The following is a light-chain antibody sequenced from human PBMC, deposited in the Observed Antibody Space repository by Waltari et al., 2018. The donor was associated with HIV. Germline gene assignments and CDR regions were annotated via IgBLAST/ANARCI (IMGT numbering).Light chain of an antibody. CDR2: EVS. CDR3: SSYTSSSTLEV. CDR1: SSDVGGYNY. J-gene: IGLJ1*01. Sequence: QSPLTQPASVSGSPGQTITLSCTGSSSDVGGYNYFSWYQQHPGKAPKLMIYEVSNRPSGVSNRFSGSKSGNTASLTISGLQAEDEADYYCSSYTSSSTLEVFGTGTKVTVL. V-gene: IGLV2-14*01.